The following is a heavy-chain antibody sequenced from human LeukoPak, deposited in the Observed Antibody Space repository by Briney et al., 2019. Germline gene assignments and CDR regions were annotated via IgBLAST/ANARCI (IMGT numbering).Heavy chain of an antibody. CDR2: IYYSGST. Sequence: SETLSLTCTVSGYSISSGYYWSWIRQPPGKGLEWIGYIYYSGSTNYNPSLKSRVTISVDTSKNQFSLKLSSVTAADTAVYYCARNTGYDILTGYYTDYWGQGTLVTVSS. J-gene: IGHJ4*02. CDR3: ARNTGYDILTGYYTDY. V-gene: IGHV4-61*01. CDR1: GYSISSGYY. D-gene: IGHD3-9*01.